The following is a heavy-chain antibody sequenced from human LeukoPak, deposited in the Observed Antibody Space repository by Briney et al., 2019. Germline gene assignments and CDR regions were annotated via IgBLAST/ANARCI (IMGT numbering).Heavy chain of an antibody. D-gene: IGHD6-6*01. V-gene: IGHV4-34*01. CDR3: ARGRPWFDP. CDR1: GGSFSGYY. CDR2: INHSGST. J-gene: IGHJ5*02. Sequence: SETLSLTCAVYGGSFSGYYWSWIRQPPGKGLEWIGEINHSGSTNYNPSLKSRVTISVDTSKNQFSLKLSSVTAADTAVYYCARGRPWFDPWGQGTLVTVSS.